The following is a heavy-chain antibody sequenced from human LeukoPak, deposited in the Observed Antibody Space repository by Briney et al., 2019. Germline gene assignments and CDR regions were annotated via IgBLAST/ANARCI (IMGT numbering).Heavy chain of an antibody. CDR1: GSTFGDYY. Sequence: PAGSLTPSSSAAGSTFGDYYTRCIRPPDKGLLGSVSYISGSGSYTKYADSVKGRFTTSRDNTKNSLYLQINTLGADDTAVYYCSRASSSSLAIPADWGNGTLVTVS. J-gene: IGHJ4*01. D-gene: IGHD2-2*01. V-gene: IGHV3-11*05. CDR2: ISGSGSYT. CDR3: SRASSSSLAIPAD.